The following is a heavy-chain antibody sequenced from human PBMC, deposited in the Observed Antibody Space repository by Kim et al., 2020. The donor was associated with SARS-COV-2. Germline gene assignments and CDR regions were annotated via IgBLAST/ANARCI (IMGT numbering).Heavy chain of an antibody. V-gene: IGHV4-59*01. J-gene: IGHJ4*02. CDR3: ASTYYYGSGSYIDY. Sequence: NPSHKSRVTISLDTSKNECSLKLSSVTAADTAVYYCASTYYYGSGSYIDYWGQGPLVTVSS. D-gene: IGHD3-10*01.